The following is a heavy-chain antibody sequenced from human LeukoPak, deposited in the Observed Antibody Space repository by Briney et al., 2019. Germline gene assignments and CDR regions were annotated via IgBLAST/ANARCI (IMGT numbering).Heavy chain of an antibody. Sequence: GGSLRLSCAASGFTFSSYAMSWVRQAPGKGLEWVSAISGSGGVIYYADSVKGRFTISRDNSKNTLYLQMNSLRAEDTAVYYCAKAIRQQLISKYYYGMDVWGQGTTVTVSS. CDR3: AKAIRQQLISKYYYGMDV. V-gene: IGHV3-23*01. J-gene: IGHJ6*02. CDR2: ISGSGGVI. CDR1: GFTFSSYA. D-gene: IGHD6-13*01.